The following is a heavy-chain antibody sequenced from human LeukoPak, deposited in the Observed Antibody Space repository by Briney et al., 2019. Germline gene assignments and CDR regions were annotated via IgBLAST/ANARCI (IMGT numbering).Heavy chain of an antibody. CDR1: GGSISSYY. D-gene: IGHD4-17*01. CDR3: ARLAVTTGGDY. Sequence: SETLSLTCTVSGGSISSYYWSWIRQPPGKGLEWIGYVYYSGSTNYNPSLKSRVTTSVDTSKNQFSLKLSSVTAADTAVYYCARLAVTTGGDYWGQGTLVTVSS. J-gene: IGHJ4*02. V-gene: IGHV4-59*08. CDR2: VYYSGST.